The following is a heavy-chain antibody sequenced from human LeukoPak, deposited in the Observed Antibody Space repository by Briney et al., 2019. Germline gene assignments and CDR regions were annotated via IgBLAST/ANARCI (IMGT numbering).Heavy chain of an antibody. CDR1: GGSFSGYY. Sequence: SETLSLTCAVYGGSFSGYYWSWIRQPPGKGLEWIEEINHSGSTNYNPSLKYRVTISVDTSKNQFSLKLNYVPAADSAVYYCTRGRTYYDFWSANKGMFDPWGQGTLVTVSS. CDR2: INHSGST. J-gene: IGHJ5*02. CDR3: TRGRTYYDFWSANKGMFDP. D-gene: IGHD3-3*01. V-gene: IGHV4-34*01.